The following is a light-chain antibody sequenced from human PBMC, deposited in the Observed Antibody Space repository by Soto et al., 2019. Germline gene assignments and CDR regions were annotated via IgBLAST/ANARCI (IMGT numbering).Light chain of an antibody. J-gene: IGLJ1*01. V-gene: IGLV1-40*01. CDR2: DSN. CDR1: SSNIGAGQD. CDR3: QSYGTSLSGLYV. Sequence: SVLTQPPSVSGAPGQRVTISCTGTSSNIGAGQDVHWYRQLPGAAPKFLISDSNNRASGVTDRFSVSKSGASASLAITGLRSEDEGDYFSQSYGTSLSGLYVYGPGTKV.